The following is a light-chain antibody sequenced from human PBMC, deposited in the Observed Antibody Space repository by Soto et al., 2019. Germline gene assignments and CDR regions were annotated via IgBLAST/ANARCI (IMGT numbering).Light chain of an antibody. CDR1: RSFASSY. Sequence: EIVLTQSPATLSLSPGERATLSWRASRSFASSYLAWYQHKPGQAPRLLIYAASSRATGIQDRFIGSGSGTDFTHTISRLEPDDAAVYYCHHYDSSPPYTFGQGTKLEIK. V-gene: IGKV3-20*01. J-gene: IGKJ2*01. CDR3: HHYDSSPPYT. CDR2: AAS.